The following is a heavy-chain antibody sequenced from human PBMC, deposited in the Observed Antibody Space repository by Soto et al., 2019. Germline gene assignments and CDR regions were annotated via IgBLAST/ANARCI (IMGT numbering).Heavy chain of an antibody. V-gene: IGHV3-7*01. J-gene: IGHJ4*02. Sequence: VQLVESGGGLVQSGGSLRLSCAASGFTFSNYWMSWVRQAPGKGLEWVANIKQDGSEKNFVDSVKGRFTISRDNAENSVYLQLNILRAEDTAVYYCPRHGWYNWNERGNFDYWGQGTLVTVSS. CDR3: PRHGWYNWNERGNFDY. D-gene: IGHD1-1*01. CDR1: GFTFSNYW. CDR2: IKQDGSEK.